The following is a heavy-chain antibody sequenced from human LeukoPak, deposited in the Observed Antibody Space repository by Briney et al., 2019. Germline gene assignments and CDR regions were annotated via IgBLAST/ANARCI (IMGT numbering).Heavy chain of an antibody. Sequence: PSQTLSLTCNVSGGSINTANYYWTWIRQPPGTGLEWIGCISYSGTPYYNPSLNSRVTISLDTSKNQFSLILNSVTAADTAMYYCARDRYGDFEDYWGQGTLVTVPS. CDR3: ARDRYGDFEDY. CDR2: ISYSGTP. J-gene: IGHJ4*02. CDR1: GGSINTANYY. V-gene: IGHV4-30-4*08. D-gene: IGHD4-17*01.